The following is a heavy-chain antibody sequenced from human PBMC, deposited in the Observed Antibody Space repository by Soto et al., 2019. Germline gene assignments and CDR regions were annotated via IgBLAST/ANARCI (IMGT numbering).Heavy chain of an antibody. CDR2: INPSGDAT. CDR1: GYTFTDYY. V-gene: IGHV1-46*01. D-gene: IGHD3-22*01. J-gene: IGHJ4*02. Sequence: ASVKVSCKASGYTFTDYYIHWVRQAPGQGLQWMGLINPSGDATAYAQEFQGRVTMASDTSTSIVYMELSSLRSEDTAVYFCAKDRTSYYETTGYYFDYWGQGTLVTVSS. CDR3: AKDRTSYYETTGYYFDY.